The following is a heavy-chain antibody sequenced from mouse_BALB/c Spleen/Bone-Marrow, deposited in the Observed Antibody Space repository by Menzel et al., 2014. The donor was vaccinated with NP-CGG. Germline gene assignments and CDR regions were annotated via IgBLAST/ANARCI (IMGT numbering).Heavy chain of an antibody. V-gene: IGHV5-6-2*01. D-gene: IGHD4-1*01. CDR3: ARRGWDGYFDY. Sequence: EVKLVESGGGLVKLGGSLKLSCAASGFTFSSYYMSWVRQTPEKRLELVAAINSNGGSTYYPDTVKGRFTISRDNAKNTLYLQMSSLKSEDTALYYCARRGWDGYFDYWSQGTTLTVSS. CDR2: INSNGGST. CDR1: GFTFSSYY. J-gene: IGHJ2*01.